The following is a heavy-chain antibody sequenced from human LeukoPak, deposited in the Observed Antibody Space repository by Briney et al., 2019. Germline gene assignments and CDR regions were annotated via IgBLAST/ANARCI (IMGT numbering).Heavy chain of an antibody. CDR3: AKRDYYGSGSYRHFDY. V-gene: IGHV3-23*01. CDR1: GGSISSGGYY. D-gene: IGHD3-10*01. CDR2: ISGSGGST. J-gene: IGHJ4*02. Sequence: LSLTCTVSGGSISSGGYYWSWVRQAPGKGLEWVSAISGSGGSTYYADSVKGRFTISRDNSKNTLYLQMNSLRAEDTAVYYCAKRDYYGSGSYRHFDYWGQGTLVTVSS.